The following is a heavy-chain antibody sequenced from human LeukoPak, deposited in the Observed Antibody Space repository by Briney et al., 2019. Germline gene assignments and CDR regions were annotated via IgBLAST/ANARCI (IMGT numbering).Heavy chain of an antibody. V-gene: IGHV4-34*01. CDR2: LNQYGVT. J-gene: IGHJ4*02. D-gene: IGHD3-22*01. Sequence: SETLSLTCGVNDGSLSLYYWSWNRQPPGKGLEWIGELNQYGVTNYNPSLKSRVTISLDSAKNQVSLRLTSVTAADTAVYYCASGARTMILHRWGQGTSVAVSS. CDR1: DGSLSLYY. CDR3: ASGARTMILHR.